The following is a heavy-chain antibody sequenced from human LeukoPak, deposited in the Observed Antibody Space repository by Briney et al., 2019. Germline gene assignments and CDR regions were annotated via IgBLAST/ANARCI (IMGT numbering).Heavy chain of an antibody. D-gene: IGHD6-13*01. CDR3: AKDIEAGFNAFDI. V-gene: IGHV3-9*03. CDR2: ISWNSGSI. J-gene: IGHJ3*02. Sequence: GGSLRLSCAASGFTFDDYAMHWVRQAPGKGLEWVPGISWNSGSIGYADSVKGRFTISRDNAKNSLYLQMNSLRAEDMALYYCAKDIEAGFNAFDIWGQGTMVTVSS. CDR1: GFTFDDYA.